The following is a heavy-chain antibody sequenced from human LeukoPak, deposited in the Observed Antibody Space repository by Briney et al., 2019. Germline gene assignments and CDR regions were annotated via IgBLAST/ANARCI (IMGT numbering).Heavy chain of an antibody. CDR1: GDSISSSSYY. V-gene: IGHV4-39*07. J-gene: IGHJ4*02. CDR2: IYYSGST. D-gene: IGHD4-17*01. CDR3: ARGPRRNYGDYRLDY. Sequence: MPSETLSLTCTVSGDSISSSSYYWVWLRQPPGKGLEWIATIYYSGSTNYNPSLKSRVTISVDTSKNQFSLKLSSVTAADTAVYYCARGPRRNYGDYRLDYWGQGTLVTVSS.